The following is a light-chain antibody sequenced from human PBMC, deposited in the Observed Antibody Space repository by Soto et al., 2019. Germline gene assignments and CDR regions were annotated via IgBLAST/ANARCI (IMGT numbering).Light chain of an antibody. CDR3: QQYGSSGT. CDR2: GAS. V-gene: IGKV3-20*01. J-gene: IGKJ1*01. CDR1: QSVSNNY. Sequence: ERVMTQSPATLSVSPGERATPSCMASQSVSNNYLAWYQQKPGQAPRLLIYGASNRATGIPDRFSGSGSGTDFTLTISRLEPEDFAVYYCQQYGSSGTLGQGTKVDIK.